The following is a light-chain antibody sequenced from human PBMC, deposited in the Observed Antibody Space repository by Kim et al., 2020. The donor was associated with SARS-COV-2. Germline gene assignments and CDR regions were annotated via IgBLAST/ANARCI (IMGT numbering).Light chain of an antibody. CDR3: QQSHSTPRT. Sequence: DIQMTQSPSSLSASVGDRVTITCRTSQSISSYLNWYQQKPGKATKFLIYAASNLQSGVPSRFSGSGSGTDFTLTITSLQPEDFATYYCQQSHSTPRTFGQGTKVDIK. CDR1: QSISSY. V-gene: IGKV1-39*01. CDR2: AAS. J-gene: IGKJ1*01.